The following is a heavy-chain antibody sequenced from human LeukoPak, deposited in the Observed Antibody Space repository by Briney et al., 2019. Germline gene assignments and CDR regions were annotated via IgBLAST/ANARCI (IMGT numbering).Heavy chain of an antibody. J-gene: IGHJ3*02. CDR2: ITQDGSEK. V-gene: IGHV3-7*01. Sequence: GGSLRLSCAASGFTFSSYWMSWVRQAPGKGLEWVANITQDGSEKYYVDSVKGRFTISRDNAKNSLYLQMNSLRAEDTAVYYCARDVYRRQAYYWNPHDAFDIWGQGTLATVSS. D-gene: IGHD1-20*01. CDR3: ARDVYRRQAYYWNPHDAFDI. CDR1: GFTFSSYW.